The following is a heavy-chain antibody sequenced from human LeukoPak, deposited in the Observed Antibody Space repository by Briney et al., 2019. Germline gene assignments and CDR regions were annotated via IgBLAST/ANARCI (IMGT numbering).Heavy chain of an antibody. Sequence: TGGSLRLSCAASGFTFSSYAMHWVRQAPGKGLEWVAVISYDGSNKYYADSVKGRFTISRDNSKNTLYLQMNSLRAEDTAVYYCVRDVNIVLTLFDYWGQGTLVTVSS. J-gene: IGHJ4*02. D-gene: IGHD5-12*01. V-gene: IGHV3-30-3*01. CDR2: ISYDGSNK. CDR1: GFTFSSYA. CDR3: VRDVNIVLTLFDY.